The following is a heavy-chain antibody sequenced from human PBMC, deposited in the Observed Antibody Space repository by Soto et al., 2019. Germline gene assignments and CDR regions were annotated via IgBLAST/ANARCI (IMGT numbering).Heavy chain of an antibody. CDR1: GFTFSDYY. J-gene: IGHJ4*02. CDR3: ASDHVDTALLTSQKYGGVFDY. Sequence: GGSLRLSCAASGFTFSDYYMSWIRQAPGKGLEWVSYISSSGSTIYYADSVKGRFTISRDNAKNSLYLQMNSLRAEDTAVYYCASDHVDTALLTSQKYGGVFDYWGQGTLVTLSS. D-gene: IGHD5-18*01. CDR2: ISSSGSTI. V-gene: IGHV3-11*01.